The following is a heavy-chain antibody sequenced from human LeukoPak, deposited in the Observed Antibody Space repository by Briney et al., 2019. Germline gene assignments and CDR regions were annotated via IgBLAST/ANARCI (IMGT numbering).Heavy chain of an antibody. D-gene: IGHD3-3*01. V-gene: IGHV1-2*06. Sequence: ASVKVSCKASGYTFTGYYVHWVRQAPGQGLEWMGRIIPNSGDAIYAQKFQGRATMTRDTSISAAYMELSSLTSDDTALYYCARDLVGGIWSAGFWGQGTLVTVSS. J-gene: IGHJ4*02. CDR2: IIPNSGDA. CDR1: GYTFTGYY. CDR3: ARDLVGGIWSAGF.